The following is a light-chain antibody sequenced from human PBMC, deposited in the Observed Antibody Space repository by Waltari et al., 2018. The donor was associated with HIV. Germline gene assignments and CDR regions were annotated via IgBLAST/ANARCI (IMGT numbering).Light chain of an antibody. CDR2: EVI. V-gene: IGLV2-23*02. CDR3: CSYAGSSTV. J-gene: IGLJ2*01. Sequence: QSALTQPASVSGSPGNTINISCTGTSSDVSSNNLTSWYQQHPGKAPKLMIYEVIKRPAGVSKRCSGSKSGNTSYLTISGLQAEDEADYYCCSYAGSSTVVGGGTKLTVL. CDR1: SSDVSSNNL.